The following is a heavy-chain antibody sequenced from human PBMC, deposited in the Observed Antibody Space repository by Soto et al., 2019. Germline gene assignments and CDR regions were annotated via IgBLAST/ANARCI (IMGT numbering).Heavy chain of an antibody. Sequence: QVQLVESGGGVVQPGRSLRLSCAASGFTFSSYGMHWVRQAPGKGLEWVAVISYDGSNKYYADSVKGRLPISRDNSKNTPYLQRHSLRAEDTAVNYGANPGSTYVGYYYGMAAWGQGTTVTVSS. CDR1: GFTFSSYG. CDR3: ANPGSTYVGYYYGMAA. V-gene: IGHV3-30*18. CDR2: ISYDGSNK. J-gene: IGHJ6*02. D-gene: IGHD5-18*01.